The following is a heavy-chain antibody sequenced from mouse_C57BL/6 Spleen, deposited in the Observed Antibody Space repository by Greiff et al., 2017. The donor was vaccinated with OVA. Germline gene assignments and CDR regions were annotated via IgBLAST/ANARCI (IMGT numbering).Heavy chain of an antibody. CDR2: ISSGGSYT. V-gene: IGHV5-6*01. CDR3: ARHDYGSSYYFDY. Sequence: LVESGGDLVKPGGSLKLSCAASGFTFSSYGMSWVRQTPDKRLEWVATISSGGSYTYYPDSVKGRFTISRDNAKNTLYLQMSSLKSEDTAMYYCARHDYGSSYYFDYWGQGTTLTVSS. J-gene: IGHJ2*01. CDR1: GFTFSSYG. D-gene: IGHD1-1*01.